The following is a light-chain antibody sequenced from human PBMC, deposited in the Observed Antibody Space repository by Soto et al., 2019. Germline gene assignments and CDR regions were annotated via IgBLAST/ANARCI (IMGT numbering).Light chain of an antibody. CDR2: GAS. V-gene: IGKV3-15*01. J-gene: IGKJ5*01. CDR1: QSVSSN. CDR3: QQYNNWPIT. Sequence: EIVMTQSPATLSVSPGERATLSCRASQSVSSNLAWYQQKPGQAPRLLIYGASTRATGIPARFSGSGSGTEFTLTISGLQSEDFAVYYCQQYNNWPITFGQGTRLEMK.